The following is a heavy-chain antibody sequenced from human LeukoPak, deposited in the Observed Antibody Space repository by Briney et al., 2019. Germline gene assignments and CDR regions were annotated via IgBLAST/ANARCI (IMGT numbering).Heavy chain of an antibody. CDR1: GGTFISYA. CDR3: ARDSGALRVRPFDY. J-gene: IGHJ4*02. Sequence: ASVKVSCKASGGTFISYAISWVRQAPGQGLEWMGRIIPILGIANYAQKFQGRVTITADKSTSTAYMELSSLRSEDTAVYYCARDSGALRVRPFDYWGQGTLVTVSS. D-gene: IGHD4-17*01. CDR2: IIPILGIA. V-gene: IGHV1-69*04.